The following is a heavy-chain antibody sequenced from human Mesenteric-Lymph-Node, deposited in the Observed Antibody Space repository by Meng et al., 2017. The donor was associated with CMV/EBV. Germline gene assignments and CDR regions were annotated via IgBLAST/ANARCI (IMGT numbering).Heavy chain of an antibody. CDR2: IYYSGST. CDR1: VDSVSSGSYY. CDR3: ARGHRSHTVTTFDY. J-gene: IGHJ4*02. Sequence: SETLSLTCTVSVDSVSSGSYYWSWIRQPPGKGLEWIGNIYYSGSTNYNPSLMSRVTISVDTSKNQFSLKLSSVTTADTAVYYCARGHRSHTVTTFDYWGQGTLVTVSS. V-gene: IGHV4-61*01. D-gene: IGHD4-17*01.